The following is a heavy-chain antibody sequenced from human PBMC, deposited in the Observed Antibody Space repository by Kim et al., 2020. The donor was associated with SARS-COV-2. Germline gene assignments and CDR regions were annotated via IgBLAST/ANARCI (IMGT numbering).Heavy chain of an antibody. CDR3: AKSWRITMVRGENWGY. D-gene: IGHD3-10*01. V-gene: IGHV3-23*01. CDR2: ISGSGGST. J-gene: IGHJ4*02. CDR1: GFTFSSYA. Sequence: GGSLRLSCAASGFTFSSYAMSWVRQAPGKGLEWVSAISGSGGSTYYADSVKGRFTISRDNSKNTLYLQMNSLRAEDTAVYYCAKSWRITMVRGENWGYWGQGTLFTVSS.